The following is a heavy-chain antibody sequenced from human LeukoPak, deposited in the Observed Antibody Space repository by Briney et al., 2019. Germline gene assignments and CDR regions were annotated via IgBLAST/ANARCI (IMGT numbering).Heavy chain of an antibody. V-gene: IGHV3-30*18. CDR1: GFTFRSYG. CDR3: AKDLEPQLVGAADY. Sequence: PGGSLRLSCVASGFTFRSYGMDWVRQAPGKGLEWVAVISYDGSNKYYADSVKGRFTISRDNSKNTLYLQMNSLRAEDTAVYYCAKDLEPQLVGAADYWGQGTLVTVSS. CDR2: ISYDGSNK. J-gene: IGHJ4*02. D-gene: IGHD1-26*01.